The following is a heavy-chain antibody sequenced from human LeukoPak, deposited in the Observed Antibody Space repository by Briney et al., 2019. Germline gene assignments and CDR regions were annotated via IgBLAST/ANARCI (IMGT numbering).Heavy chain of an antibody. CDR2: INPSSGDT. Sequence: ASVKVSCKASGYTLTGYYIRWVRLAPGQGLEWMGWINPSSGDTNYAQKFQGRVTMTRDTSISTAYMELSRLRFDDTAVYYCAKNPYEYYFDYWGQGTLVTVSS. CDR3: AKNPYEYYFDY. D-gene: IGHD5-12*01. J-gene: IGHJ4*02. CDR1: GYTLTGYY. V-gene: IGHV1-2*02.